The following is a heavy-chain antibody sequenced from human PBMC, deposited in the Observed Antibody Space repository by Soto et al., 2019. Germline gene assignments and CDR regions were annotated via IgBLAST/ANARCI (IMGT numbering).Heavy chain of an antibody. V-gene: IGHV3-23*01. CDR1: GFTFSSYA. D-gene: IGHD2-8*01. CDR3: AKGPIPPPTVLGFDY. Sequence: GGSLRLSCAASGFTFSSYAMSWVRQAPGKGLEWVSAISGSGGSTYYADSVKGRFTISRDNSKNTLYLQMNSLRAEATDVYYCAKGPIPPPTVLGFDYWGQGTLVTVSS. CDR2: ISGSGGST. J-gene: IGHJ4*02.